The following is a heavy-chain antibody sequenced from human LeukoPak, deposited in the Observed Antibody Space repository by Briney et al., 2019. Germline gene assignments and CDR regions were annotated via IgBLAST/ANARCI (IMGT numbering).Heavy chain of an antibody. CDR3: ATRNYYDSSGQRDY. CDR1: GFTFSSYG. CDR2: IWYDGSNK. D-gene: IGHD3-22*01. Sequence: GGSLRLSCAASGFTFSSYGMHWVRQAPGKGLEWVAVIWYDGSNKYYADSVKGRFTISRDNSKNTLYLQMNSLRAEDTAVYYCATRNYYDSSGQRDYWGQGTLVTVSS. V-gene: IGHV3-30*02. J-gene: IGHJ4*02.